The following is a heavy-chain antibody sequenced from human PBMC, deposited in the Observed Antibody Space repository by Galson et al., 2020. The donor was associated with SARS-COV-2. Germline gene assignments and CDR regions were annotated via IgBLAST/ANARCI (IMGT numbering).Heavy chain of an antibody. CDR3: AKGSVVRTAWCPTDY. CDR1: GFNFRNYD. D-gene: IGHD2-8*01. Sequence: GESLKISCAASGFNFRNYDMTWVRQAPGKGLEWISSISTTGGDTYYTDSVKGRFTISRDNSKSILFLDISSLRDEDTALYYCAKGSVVRTAWCPTDYWGQGTLVTVSS. CDR2: ISTTGGDT. V-gene: IGHV3-23*01. J-gene: IGHJ4*02.